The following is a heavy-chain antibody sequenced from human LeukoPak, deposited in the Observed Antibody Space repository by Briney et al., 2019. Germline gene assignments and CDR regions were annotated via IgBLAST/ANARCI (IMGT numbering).Heavy chain of an antibody. J-gene: IGHJ4*02. CDR2: IYPGDSDT. CDR1: GYSFTSYW. Sequence: GASLKISCKGSGYSFTSYWIGWVRQMPGKGLEWMGIIYPGDSDTRYSPSFQGQVTISADKSISTAYLQWSSLKASDTAMYYCARGSIVGATRNYFDYWGQGTLVTVSS. D-gene: IGHD1-26*01. CDR3: ARGSIVGATRNYFDY. V-gene: IGHV5-51*01.